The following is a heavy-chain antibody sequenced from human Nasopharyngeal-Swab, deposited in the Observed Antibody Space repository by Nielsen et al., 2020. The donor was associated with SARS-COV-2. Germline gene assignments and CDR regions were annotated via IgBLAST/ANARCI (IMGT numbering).Heavy chain of an antibody. CDR3: ARVYSGASIGMFDP. D-gene: IGHD6-6*01. CDR2: IYPGDSDT. CDR1: GYSFTSYW. Sequence: GESLKISCTGSGYSFTSYWIGWVRQMPGKGLEWVGIIYPGDSDTRYSPSLQGQVTISADKSISTAYLQWSSLKASDTAMYYCARVYSGASIGMFDPWGQGTLVTVSS. V-gene: IGHV5-51*01. J-gene: IGHJ5*02.